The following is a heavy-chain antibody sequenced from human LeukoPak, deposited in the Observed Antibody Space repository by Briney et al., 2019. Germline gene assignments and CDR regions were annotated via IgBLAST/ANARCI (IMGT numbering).Heavy chain of an antibody. D-gene: IGHD3-9*01. J-gene: IGHJ3*02. Sequence: SETLSLTCAVYGGSFSGYYWSWIRQPPGKGLEWIGEINHSGSTNYNPSLKSRVTISVDTSKNQFSLKLSSVTAADTAVYYCARDYDILTGYPGDAFDIWGQGTMVTVSS. CDR1: GGSFSGYY. V-gene: IGHV4-34*01. CDR2: INHSGST. CDR3: ARDYDILTGYPGDAFDI.